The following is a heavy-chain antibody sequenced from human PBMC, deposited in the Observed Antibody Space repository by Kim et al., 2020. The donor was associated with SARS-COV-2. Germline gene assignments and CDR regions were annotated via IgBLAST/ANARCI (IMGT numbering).Heavy chain of an antibody. CDR1: GGTFSSYA. CDR2: IIPIFGTA. D-gene: IGHD3-10*01. Sequence: SVKVSCKASGGTFSSYAISWVRQAPGQGLEWMGGIIPIFGTANYAQKFQGRVTITADESTSTAYMELSSLRSEDTAVYYCARNPFGDGWFDPWGQGTLVTVSS. V-gene: IGHV1-69*13. CDR3: ARNPFGDGWFDP. J-gene: IGHJ5*02.